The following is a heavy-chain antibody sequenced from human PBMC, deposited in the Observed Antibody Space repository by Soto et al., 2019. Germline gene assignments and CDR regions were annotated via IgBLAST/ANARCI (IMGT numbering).Heavy chain of an antibody. CDR2: IYYSGST. CDR3: ARVVRDGYNWYYFDY. D-gene: IGHD5-12*01. J-gene: IGHJ4*02. V-gene: IGHV4-61*01. Sequence: PSETLSLTCTVSGCSVSSGSYYWSWIRQPPGKGLEWSGYIYYSGSTNYNPSLKSRVTISVDTSKNQFSLKLSSVTAADTAVYYCARVVRDGYNWYYFDYWGQGTLVTVSS. CDR1: GCSVSSGSYY.